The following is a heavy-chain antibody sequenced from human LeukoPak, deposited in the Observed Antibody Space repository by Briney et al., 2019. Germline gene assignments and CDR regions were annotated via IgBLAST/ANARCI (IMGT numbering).Heavy chain of an antibody. J-gene: IGHJ4*02. V-gene: IGHV1-2*06. Sequence: ASVKVSCKASGYTFTGYYMHWVRQAPGQGLEWMGRINPNSGGTNYAQKFQGRVTMTSDTSISTAYMELSRLRSDDTAVYYCAYDLVVVAATPVWGQGTLVTVSS. CDR2: INPNSGGT. CDR1: GYTFTGYY. D-gene: IGHD2-15*01. CDR3: AYDLVVVAATPV.